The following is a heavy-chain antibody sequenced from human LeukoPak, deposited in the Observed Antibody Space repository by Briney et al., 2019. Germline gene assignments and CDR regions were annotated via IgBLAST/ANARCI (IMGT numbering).Heavy chain of an antibody. CDR2: ISSTGTYI. CDR3: ARDLRGLGMDV. CDR1: GFTFRRYN. V-gene: IGHV3-21*01. Sequence: KPGGSLRLSCAASGFTFRRYNMNWVRQAPGKGLEWVSSISSTGTYIYYRDSLKGRFTISRDNAKNSLYLQMNSLRAEDTAVYYCARDLRGLGMDVWGQGTTVTVSS. D-gene: IGHD5-12*01. J-gene: IGHJ6*02.